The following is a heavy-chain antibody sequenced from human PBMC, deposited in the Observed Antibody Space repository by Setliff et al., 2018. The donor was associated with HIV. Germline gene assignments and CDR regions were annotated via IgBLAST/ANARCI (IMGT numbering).Heavy chain of an antibody. CDR2: IDWDDDK. CDR3: TRRSTGGYYDY. Sequence: SGPTLVNPPQPLTLTCTFSRFSLTTSGLCVSWIRHPSGKALEWLARIDWDDDKYYSTSLMTRLTISKDTSKNQVVLIMTNMNPVDTATYYGTRRSTGGYYDYWGQGILVTVSS. V-gene: IGHV2-70*11. D-gene: IGHD3-22*01. J-gene: IGHJ4*02. CDR1: RFSLTTSGLC.